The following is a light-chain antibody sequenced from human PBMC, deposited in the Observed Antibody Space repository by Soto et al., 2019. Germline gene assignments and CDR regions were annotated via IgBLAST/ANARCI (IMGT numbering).Light chain of an antibody. CDR2: AAS. V-gene: IGKV1-39*01. CDR3: QQYHNWHPWT. J-gene: IGKJ1*01. CDR1: QSISSY. Sequence: DIQITQSPSSLSASVGDRVTITCRASQSISSYLNWYQQKPGKAPKLLIYAASSLQSGVPSRFSGSGSGTDFTLTLTSLQSEDVAVYYCQQYHNWHPWTFGPGTKVDI.